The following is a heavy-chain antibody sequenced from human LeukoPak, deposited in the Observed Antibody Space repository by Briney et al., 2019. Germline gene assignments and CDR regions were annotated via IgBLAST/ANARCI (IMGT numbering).Heavy chain of an antibody. D-gene: IGHD3-16*01. Sequence: ASVKVSCKASGYTFTGYYIHWVRQAPGQGREWMGPINPNSGDTNIAQKFQGRVTMTWETSTSTTYMDLNNLRSYDTAVYFCARDLGAAAGFDYWGQGTLVTVSS. CDR2: INPNSGDT. CDR1: GYTFTGYY. V-gene: IGHV1-2*06. J-gene: IGHJ4*02. CDR3: ARDLGAAAGFDY.